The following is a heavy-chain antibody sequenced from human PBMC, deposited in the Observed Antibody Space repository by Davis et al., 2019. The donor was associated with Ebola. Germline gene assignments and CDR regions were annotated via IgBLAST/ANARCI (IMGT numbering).Heavy chain of an antibody. CDR1: GGSISSYY. CDR2: IYYSGST. J-gene: IGHJ2*01. D-gene: IGHD5-12*01. V-gene: IGHV4-39*02. CDR3: AREPGYSGFLGRYFDL. Sequence: PSETLSLTCTVSGGSISSYYWGWIRQPPGKGLEWIGSIYYSGSTHYNPSLKSRVTISVDTSKNQFSLKLSSVTAADTAVYYCAREPGYSGFLGRYFDLWGRGTLVTVSS.